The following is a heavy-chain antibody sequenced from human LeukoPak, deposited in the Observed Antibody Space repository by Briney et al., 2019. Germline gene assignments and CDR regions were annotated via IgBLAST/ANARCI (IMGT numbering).Heavy chain of an antibody. CDR1: GFTFSSYW. CDR2: IKQDGSEK. J-gene: IGHJ4*02. V-gene: IGHV3-7*01. Sequence: GGSLRLSCAASGFTFSSYWMSWVRQTPGKGLEWVANIKQDGSEKYYVDSVKGRFTISRDNTKNSLYLQMNSLRAEDTAVYYCARRWWQQLVVTLFDYWGQGTLVTVSS. D-gene: IGHD6-13*01. CDR3: ARRWWQQLVVTLFDY.